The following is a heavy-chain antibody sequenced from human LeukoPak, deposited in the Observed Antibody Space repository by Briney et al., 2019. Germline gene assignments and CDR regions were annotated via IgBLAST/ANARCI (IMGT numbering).Heavy chain of an antibody. CDR1: GGSISSSSYY. V-gene: IGHV4-39*01. Sequence: SETLSLTCTVSGGSISSSSYYWGWIRQPPGKGLEWIGSIYYTGSTYYNPSLKSRVTISVDTSKNQFSLKLSSVTAADTAVYYCARHVNYYGSGRYFDYWGQGTLVTVSS. D-gene: IGHD3-10*01. CDR3: ARHVNYYGSGRYFDY. CDR2: IYYTGST. J-gene: IGHJ4*02.